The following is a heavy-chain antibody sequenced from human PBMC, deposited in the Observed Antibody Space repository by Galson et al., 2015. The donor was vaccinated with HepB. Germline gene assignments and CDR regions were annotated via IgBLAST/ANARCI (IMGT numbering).Heavy chain of an antibody. V-gene: IGHV7-4-1*02. J-gene: IGHJ6*02. CDR3: AREMSSSIPYGSGSYSGWLGARRRGVYYYYGMDV. D-gene: IGHD3-10*01. Sequence: SVKVSCKASGYTFTSYAMNWVRQAPGQGLEWMGWINTNTGNPTYAQGFTGRFVFSLDTSVSTAYLQISSLKAEDTAVYYCAREMSSSIPYGSGSYSGWLGARRRGVYYYYGMDVWGQGTTVTVSS. CDR1: GYTFTSYA. CDR2: INTNTGNP.